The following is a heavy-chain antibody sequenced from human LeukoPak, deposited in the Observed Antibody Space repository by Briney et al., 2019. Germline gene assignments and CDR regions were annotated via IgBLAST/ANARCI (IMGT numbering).Heavy chain of an antibody. CDR3: ARFMVVAASHAFDI. Sequence: GGSLRLSCAASGFTVSSNYMSWVRQAPGKGLEWVSVIYSGGSTYYADSVKGRFTISRDNSKNTLYLQMNSLRAEDTAVYYCARFMVVAASHAFDIWGQGTMVIVSS. CDR2: IYSGGST. V-gene: IGHV3-66*02. D-gene: IGHD2-15*01. J-gene: IGHJ3*02. CDR1: GFTVSSNY.